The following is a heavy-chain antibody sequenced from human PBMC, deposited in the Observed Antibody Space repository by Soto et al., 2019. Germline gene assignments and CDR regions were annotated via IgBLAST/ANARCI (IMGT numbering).Heavy chain of an antibody. J-gene: IGHJ4*02. D-gene: IGHD1-1*01. Sequence: QVHLVQSGAEVKKPGASVKVSCKGSGYTFTSYGINWVRQAPGQGLEWMGWISAHNGNTDYAQKLQGRVTVTRDTSTSTAYMALRSLRSDDTAVYYCARGRYGDYWGQGALVTGSS. V-gene: IGHV1-18*01. CDR3: ARGRYGDY. CDR2: ISAHNGNT. CDR1: GYTFTSYG.